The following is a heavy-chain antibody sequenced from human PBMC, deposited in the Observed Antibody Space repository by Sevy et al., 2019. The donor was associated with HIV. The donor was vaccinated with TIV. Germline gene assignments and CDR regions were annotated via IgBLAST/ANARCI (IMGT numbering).Heavy chain of an antibody. D-gene: IGHD3-10*01. Sequence: ASVKVSCKASGYTFTSYDINWVRQATGQGLEWMGWMNPNSGNTGYAQKFQGRVTMTRNTSISTAYMELSSLRSEDTAVYYWARHGTYYYGSRDPSAYYYYGMDVWGQGTTVTVSS. CDR1: GYTFTSYD. V-gene: IGHV1-8*01. CDR3: ARHGTYYYGSRDPSAYYYYGMDV. J-gene: IGHJ6*02. CDR2: MNPNSGNT.